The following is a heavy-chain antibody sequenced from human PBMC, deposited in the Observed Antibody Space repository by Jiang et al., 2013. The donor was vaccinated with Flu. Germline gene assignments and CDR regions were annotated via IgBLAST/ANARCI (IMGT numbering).Heavy chain of an antibody. CDR1: GYTFTSYG. CDR3: ARDSGYRYGDGLDV. J-gene: IGHJ6*02. CDR2: ISAYNGKT. D-gene: IGHD6-25*01. Sequence: EVKKPGASVKVSCKASGYTFTSYGISWVRQAPGQGLEWMGWISAYNGKTNYAQKLQGRVTMTTDTSTNTAYMELRSLRSDDTAVYYCARDSGYRYGDGLDVWGLGTTVTVSS. V-gene: IGHV1-18*01.